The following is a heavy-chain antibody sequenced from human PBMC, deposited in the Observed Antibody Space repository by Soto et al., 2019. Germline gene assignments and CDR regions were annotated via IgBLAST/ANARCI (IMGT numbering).Heavy chain of an antibody. CDR2: ISTYNGNT. CDR3: AGDPYHVLMVNAPNLYGMDV. J-gene: IGHJ6*02. Sequence: QVQLVQSGAEVKKPGASVKVSCKASGYTFTTYDISWVRQAPGQGLEWMGRISTYNGNTNYPQSLQGRLTMTTDTSTTKAYLELRSLRSDATAVYYCAGDPYHVLMVNAPNLYGMDVWGQGTTVTVSS. V-gene: IGHV1-18*01. D-gene: IGHD2-8*01. CDR1: GYTFTTYD.